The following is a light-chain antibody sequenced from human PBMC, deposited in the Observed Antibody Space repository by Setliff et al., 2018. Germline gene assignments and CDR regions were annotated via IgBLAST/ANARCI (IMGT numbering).Light chain of an antibody. J-gene: IGLJ3*02. CDR2: DVS. V-gene: IGLV2-11*01. Sequence: QSALTQPRSVFGSPGQSVTISCTGTSSDVGGYNYVSWYQQHPGKAPKLMIYDVSKRPSGVPDRFSGSKSGNTASLTISGLQAEDEADYYCCSYAGSYTVFGGGTKVTV. CDR1: SSDVGGYNY. CDR3: CSYAGSYTV.